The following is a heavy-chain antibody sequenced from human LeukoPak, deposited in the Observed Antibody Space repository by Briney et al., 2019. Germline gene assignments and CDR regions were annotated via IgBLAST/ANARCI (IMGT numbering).Heavy chain of an antibody. Sequence: GGSLRLSCAASGLSFSSHWMSWVRQAPGKGLEWVANINQDGSVINYVGSVKGRFTISRDNAENSLYLQMNSLRGDDTALYYCAKVAYSRGDYWGQGTLVTVSS. V-gene: IGHV3-7*01. J-gene: IGHJ4*02. D-gene: IGHD2-21*01. CDR2: INQDGSVI. CDR3: AKVAYSRGDY. CDR1: GLSFSSHW.